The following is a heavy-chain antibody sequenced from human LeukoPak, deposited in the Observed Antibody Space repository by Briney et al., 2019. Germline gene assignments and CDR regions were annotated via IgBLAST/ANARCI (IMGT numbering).Heavy chain of an antibody. D-gene: IGHD5-24*01. CDR3: AKDSSGGYNSH. CDR2: INPNSGDT. Sequence: GASVKVSCKTSGYIFKDFYIHWVRQAPGHGLEWMGWINPNSGDTNSAQRFQGRVTMTRDTSIGTAYMDLSSLTSDDTAVYFCAKDSSGGYNSHWGQGTLVTVSS. CDR1: GYIFKDFY. V-gene: IGHV1-2*02. J-gene: IGHJ4*02.